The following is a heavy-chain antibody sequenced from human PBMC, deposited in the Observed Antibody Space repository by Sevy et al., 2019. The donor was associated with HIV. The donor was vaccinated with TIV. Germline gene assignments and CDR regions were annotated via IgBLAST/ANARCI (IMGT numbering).Heavy chain of an antibody. Sequence: SETLSLTCTVSGGSVSSYYWSWIRQPPGKGLEWIGYIYYSGSTHYNPSLKSRVTISVDTSKNQFSLKLSSVTAADTSVYYCARDRLKAAAGTGGDYYYYYGMDVWGQGTTVTVSS. D-gene: IGHD6-13*01. CDR1: GGSVSSYY. CDR3: ARDRLKAAAGTGGDYYYYYGMDV. J-gene: IGHJ6*02. CDR2: IYYSGST. V-gene: IGHV4-59*02.